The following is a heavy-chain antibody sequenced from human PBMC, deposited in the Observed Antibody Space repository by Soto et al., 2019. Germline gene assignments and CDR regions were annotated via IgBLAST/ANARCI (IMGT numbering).Heavy chain of an antibody. D-gene: IGHD3-16*01. CDR1: GFAFSSHA. CDR3: AKGITDTGGYYYYSMDV. J-gene: IGHJ6*02. CDR2: ITAGGYIT. V-gene: IGHV3-23*01. Sequence: GGSLRLSCAVSGFAFSSHAMSWVRQAPGKGLEWVSSITAGGYITYYADSVKGRFAISRDNSKNTLYLQMNSLKVEDTAVYYCAKGITDTGGYYYYSMDVWGQGTAVTVSS.